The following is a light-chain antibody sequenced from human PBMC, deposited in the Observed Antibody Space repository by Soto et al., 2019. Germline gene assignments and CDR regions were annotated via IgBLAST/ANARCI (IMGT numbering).Light chain of an antibody. CDR1: SSDVGGYNF. V-gene: IGLV2-14*03. CDR2: EVS. J-gene: IGLJ1*01. CDR3: SSYTSSITYV. Sequence: QSVLTQPASVSGSPGQSITISCTGTSSDVGGYNFVSWYQQHPGKAPKLMIFEVSHRPSGVSDRFSGSKSGNTASLTISGLQAEDEAYYYCSSYTSSITYVFGTGTKLTVL.